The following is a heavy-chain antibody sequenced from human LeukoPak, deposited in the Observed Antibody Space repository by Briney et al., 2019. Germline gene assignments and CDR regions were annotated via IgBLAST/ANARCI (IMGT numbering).Heavy chain of an antibody. D-gene: IGHD3-9*01. V-gene: IGHV3-11*01. CDR3: ARSIGLTGGGVDV. J-gene: IGHJ6*02. Sequence: GGSLRLSCAASGFTFSDYNMNWVRQAPGKGLEGVSYITDSGNTIHYADSVKGRFTVSRDNAKNSLYLQMNSLRAEDTAVYYCARSIGLTGGGVDVWGQGTTVTVSS. CDR2: ITDSGNTI. CDR1: GFTFSDYN.